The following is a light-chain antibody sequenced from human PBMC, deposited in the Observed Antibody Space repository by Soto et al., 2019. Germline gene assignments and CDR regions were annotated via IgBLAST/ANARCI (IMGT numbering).Light chain of an antibody. CDR1: NSDVGGYNY. Sequence: QSALTQPASVSGSPGQSIAISCTGSNSDVGGYNYVAWYQQHPGKAPKLVIYDVSNRPSGVSNRFSGSKSGNTASLTISGLQAEDEADYYCSSYTISSTYVFGTGTKVTVL. CDR3: SSYTISSTYV. V-gene: IGLV2-14*03. J-gene: IGLJ1*01. CDR2: DVS.